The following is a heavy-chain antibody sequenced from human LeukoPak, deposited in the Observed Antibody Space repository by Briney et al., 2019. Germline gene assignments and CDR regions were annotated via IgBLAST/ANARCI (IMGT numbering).Heavy chain of an antibody. V-gene: IGHV3-21*01. D-gene: IGHD2-2*01. Sequence: PGGSLRLSCAASGFTFSSYGMNWVRQAPGKGLGRVSSISSSSSYIYYADSVKGRFTISRDNAKNSLYLQMNSLRAEDTAVYYCASGLKVPATRFFSKPPLGSAYGMDVWGQGTTVTVSS. CDR1: GFTFSSYG. J-gene: IGHJ6*02. CDR3: ASGLKVPATRFFSKPPLGSAYGMDV. CDR2: ISSSSSYI.